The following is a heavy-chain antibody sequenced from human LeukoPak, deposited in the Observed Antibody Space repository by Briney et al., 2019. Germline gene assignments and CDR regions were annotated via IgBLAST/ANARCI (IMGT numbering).Heavy chain of an antibody. Sequence: SQTLSLTCAVSGGSISSGGYSWSWIRQPPGKGLEWIGYIYHSGSTYYNPSLKSRVTISVDRSKNQFSLKLSSVTAADTAVYYCARDQKTTVTTRGPQPFDYWGQGTLVTVSS. CDR3: ARDQKTTVTTRGPQPFDY. CDR2: IYHSGST. D-gene: IGHD4-17*01. CDR1: GGSISSGGYS. V-gene: IGHV4-30-2*01. J-gene: IGHJ4*02.